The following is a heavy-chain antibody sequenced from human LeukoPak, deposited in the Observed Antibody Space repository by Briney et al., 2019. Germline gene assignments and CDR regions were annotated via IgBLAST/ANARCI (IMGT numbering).Heavy chain of an antibody. Sequence: ASVKVSCKASGYTFTSYAMHWVRQAPGQRLEWMGWINAGNGNTKYSQEFQGRVTITRDTSASTAYMELSSLRSEDMAVYYCARSARSGSYWGGPDAFDIWGQGTMVTVSS. D-gene: IGHD1-26*01. CDR2: INAGNGNT. V-gene: IGHV1-3*03. CDR1: GYTFTSYA. J-gene: IGHJ3*02. CDR3: ARSARSGSYWGGPDAFDI.